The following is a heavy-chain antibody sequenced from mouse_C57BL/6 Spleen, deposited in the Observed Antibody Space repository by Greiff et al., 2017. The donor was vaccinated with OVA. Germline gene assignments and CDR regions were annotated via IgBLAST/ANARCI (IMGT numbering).Heavy chain of an antibody. CDR1: GYTFTSYW. J-gene: IGHJ3*01. CDR3: ARREYDYGFAY. V-gene: IGHV1-50*01. Sequence: VQLQQPGAELVKPGASVKLSCKASGYTFTSYWMQWVKQRPGQGLEWIGEIDPSDSYTNYNQKFKGKATLTVDTSSSTAYMQLSSLTSEDSAVYYCARREYDYGFAYWGQGTLVTVSA. CDR2: IDPSDSYT. D-gene: IGHD2-4*01.